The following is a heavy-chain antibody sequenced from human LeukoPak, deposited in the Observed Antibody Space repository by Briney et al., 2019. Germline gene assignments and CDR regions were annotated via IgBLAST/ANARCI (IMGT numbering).Heavy chain of an antibody. J-gene: IGHJ4*02. V-gene: IGHV4-34*01. Sequence: SETLSLTCAVYGGSFSGYYWSWIRQPPGKGLEWIGEINHSGSTNYNPSLKSRVTISVDTSKNQFSLRLSSVTAADTAVYYCARGTPRYGSGSYYKRYYFDYWGQGTLVTVSS. D-gene: IGHD3-10*01. CDR1: GGSFSGYY. CDR3: ARGTPRYGSGSYYKRYYFDY. CDR2: INHSGST.